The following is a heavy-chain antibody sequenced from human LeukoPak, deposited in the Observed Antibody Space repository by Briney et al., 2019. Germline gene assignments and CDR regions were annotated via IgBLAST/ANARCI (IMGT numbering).Heavy chain of an antibody. CDR3: ARVLVEMATICLDY. CDR2: ISGSGGST. D-gene: IGHD5-24*01. CDR1: GFTFDDYT. V-gene: IGHV3-23*01. Sequence: PGGSLRLSCAASGFTFDDYTMHWVRQAPGKGLEWVSGISGSGGSTYYADSVKGRFTISRDNAKNSLYLQMNSLRAEDTAVYYCARVLVEMATICLDYWGQGTLVTVSS. J-gene: IGHJ4*02.